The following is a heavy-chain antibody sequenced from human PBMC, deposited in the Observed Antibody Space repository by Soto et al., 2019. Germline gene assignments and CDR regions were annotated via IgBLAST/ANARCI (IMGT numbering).Heavy chain of an antibody. CDR1: GYHFTAYG. J-gene: IGHJ4*02. CDR2: VSTNNADT. Sequence: GASVKVSCKTSGYHFTAYGLAWLRQAPGQRPEWMGWVSTNNADTNYAENFQGRVTMTTDTSTSTAYMELRSLRSDDTAVYYCARDETTVRYDYWGQGTRVIASS. CDR3: ARDETTVRYDY. V-gene: IGHV1-18*01. D-gene: IGHD4-17*01.